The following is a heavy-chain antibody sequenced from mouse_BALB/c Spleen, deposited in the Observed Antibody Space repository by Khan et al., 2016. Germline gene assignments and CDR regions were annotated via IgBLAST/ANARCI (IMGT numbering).Heavy chain of an antibody. CDR1: GFSLTSYG. V-gene: IGHV2-5*01. Sequence: VQLQESGPGLVQPSQSLSITCTVSGFSLTSYGVHWVRQSPGKGLEWLGVIWSGGSTDYNAAFMSRLSITKDNSKSQVFFKMNSLQADDTAIYYCAKTPDYGYYFDYWGQGTTLTVSS. CDR2: IWSGGST. D-gene: IGHD1-1*01. CDR3: AKTPDYGYYFDY. J-gene: IGHJ2*01.